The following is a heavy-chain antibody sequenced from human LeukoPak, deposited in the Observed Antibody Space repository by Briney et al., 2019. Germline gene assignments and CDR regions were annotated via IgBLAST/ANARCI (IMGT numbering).Heavy chain of an antibody. V-gene: IGHV4-34*01. Sequence: PSETLSLTCAVYGGSFSGYYWSWIRQPPGKGLEWIGEINHSGSTNYNPSLKSRVTISVDTSKNQFSLKLSSVTAADTAVYYCASARVEMATLNYWYFDLWDRGTLVTVSS. CDR3: ASARVEMATLNYWYFDL. CDR2: INHSGST. CDR1: GGSFSGYY. D-gene: IGHD5-24*01. J-gene: IGHJ2*01.